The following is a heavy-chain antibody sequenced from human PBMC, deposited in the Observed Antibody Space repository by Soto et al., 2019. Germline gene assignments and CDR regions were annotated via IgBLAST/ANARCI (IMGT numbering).Heavy chain of an antibody. J-gene: IGHJ6*02. Sequence: GASVKVSCKASGGSFSSFAFSWVRQAPGQGLEWMGGIIPMFGSANYAQEFLGRVTFTADDSTSTAYMEISGLTPEDTAVYYCAKDFKVSGGHYGSLNYYYGMDVWGQGTTVTVSS. V-gene: IGHV1-69*13. CDR2: IIPMFGSA. D-gene: IGHD3-10*01. CDR1: GGSFSSFA. CDR3: AKDFKVSGGHYGSLNYYYGMDV.